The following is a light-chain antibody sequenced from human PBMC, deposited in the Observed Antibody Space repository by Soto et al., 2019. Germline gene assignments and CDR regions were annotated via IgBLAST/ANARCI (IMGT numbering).Light chain of an antibody. CDR2: EAS. V-gene: IGKV3-11*01. J-gene: IGKJ4*01. Sequence: EIVLTQSPATLSLSPGERATLSCRASQSVSSYLAWYQQKPGQAPRLLIYEASNRATGIPARFSGSGSGTDFTITISSLEPEDFAVYYCQQRTDWVTCGGGTKVEIK. CDR1: QSVSSY. CDR3: QQRTDWVT.